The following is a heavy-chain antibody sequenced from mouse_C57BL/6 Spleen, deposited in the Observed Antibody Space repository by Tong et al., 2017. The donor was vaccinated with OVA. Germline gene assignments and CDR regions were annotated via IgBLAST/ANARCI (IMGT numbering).Heavy chain of an antibody. Sequence: EVQLQESGGGLVKPGGSLKLSCAASGFTFSDYYMYWVRQTPEKRLEWVATISDGGSYTYYPDSVKGRFTISRDNAKNNLYLQMSSLKSEDTAMYYCASVWYEAMDYWGQGTSVTVSS. D-gene: IGHD2-10*02. V-gene: IGHV5-4*02. CDR3: ASVWYEAMDY. CDR1: GFTFSDYY. J-gene: IGHJ4*01. CDR2: ISDGGSYT.